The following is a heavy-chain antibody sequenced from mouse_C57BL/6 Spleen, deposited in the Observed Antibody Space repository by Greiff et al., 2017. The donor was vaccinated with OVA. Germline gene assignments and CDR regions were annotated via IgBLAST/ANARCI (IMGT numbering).Heavy chain of an antibody. D-gene: IGHD2-2*01. CDR1: GFTFSSYG. V-gene: IGHV5-6*01. J-gene: IGHJ2*01. Sequence: EVQLVESGGDLVKPGGSLKLSCAASGFTFSSYGMSWVRQTPDKRLEWVATISSGGSYTYYPDSVKGRFTISRDNAKNTLYLQMSSLKSEDTAMYYCARHGDGYARDYWGQGTTLTVSS. CDR3: ARHGDGYARDY. CDR2: ISSGGSYT.